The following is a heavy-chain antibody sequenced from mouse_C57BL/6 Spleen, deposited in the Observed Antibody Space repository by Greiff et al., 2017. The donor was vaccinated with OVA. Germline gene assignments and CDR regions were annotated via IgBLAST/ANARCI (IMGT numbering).Heavy chain of an antibody. CDR1: GFTFSDYY. J-gene: IGHJ2*01. Sequence: EVMLVESGGGLVQPGGSLQLSCAASGFTFSDYYMYWVRQTPEKRLEWVAYISNGGGSTYYPDTVKGRFTISRDNAKNTLYLQMSRLKSEDTAMYYCARRDDGVFDYWGQGTTLTVAS. CDR3: ARRDDGVFDY. D-gene: IGHD2-12*01. CDR2: ISNGGGST. V-gene: IGHV5-12*01.